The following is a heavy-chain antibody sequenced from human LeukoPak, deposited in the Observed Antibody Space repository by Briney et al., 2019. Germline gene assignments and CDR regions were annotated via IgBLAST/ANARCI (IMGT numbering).Heavy chain of an antibody. D-gene: IGHD3-22*01. CDR2: IYYSGST. J-gene: IGHJ4*01. Sequence: SETLSLTCTVSGGSISSSSYYWGWIRQPPGKGLEWIGRIYYSGSTHYTPSLKSRVTIFVDMSKNHFPLRLSSVTAADTAVYYCATVVIDSSGFFSYFYNWGQGTLVTVSS. CDR1: GGSISSSSYY. V-gene: IGHV4-39*02. CDR3: ATVVIDSSGFFSYFYN.